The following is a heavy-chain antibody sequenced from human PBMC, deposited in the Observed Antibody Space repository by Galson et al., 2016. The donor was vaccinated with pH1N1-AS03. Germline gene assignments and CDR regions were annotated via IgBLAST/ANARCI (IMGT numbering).Heavy chain of an antibody. D-gene: IGHD6-13*01. CDR2: IYYSGGP. V-gene: IGHV4-59*01. CDR3: ARFHSSWTFYYGLDV. CDR1: GGSISSYY. Sequence: ETLSLTCTVSGGSISSYYWTWIRQPPGKGLEWIGHIYYSGGPNYNPSLKSRVTISVDTSKNQFSLKLSSVTAEDTAVYYCARFHSSWTFYYGLDVWGQGTTVTVSS. J-gene: IGHJ6*02.